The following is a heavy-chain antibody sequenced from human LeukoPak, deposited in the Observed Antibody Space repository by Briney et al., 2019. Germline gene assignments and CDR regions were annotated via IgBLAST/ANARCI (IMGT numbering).Heavy chain of an antibody. CDR1: GFTFSSYT. CDR2: IRSDGSNK. CDR3: AKVMDRDIVATIRLGSQYYFDY. V-gene: IGHV3-30*02. D-gene: IGHD5-12*01. Sequence: GGSLRLSCAASGFTFSSYTMNWVRQAPGKGLEWVAFIRSDGSNKYYADSVKGRFTISRDNSKNTLYLQLNSLRAEDTAVYYCAKVMDRDIVATIRLGSQYYFDYWGQGTLVTVSS. J-gene: IGHJ4*02.